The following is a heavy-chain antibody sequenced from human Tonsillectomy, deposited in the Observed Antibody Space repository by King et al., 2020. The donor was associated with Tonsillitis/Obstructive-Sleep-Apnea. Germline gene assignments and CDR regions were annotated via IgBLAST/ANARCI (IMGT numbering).Heavy chain of an antibody. J-gene: IGHJ4*02. Sequence: VQLQQWGAGLLKPSETLSLTCAVYGGSFSGHYWSWIRQPPGKGLEWIGEINHSGSTNYNPSLKSRVTISVDTSKNQFSLKLNFVTAADTAVYYCAREGANSKTAFDYWGQGTLVTVSS. CDR1: GGSFSGHY. D-gene: IGHD4-11*01. CDR2: INHSGST. V-gene: IGHV4-34*01. CDR3: AREGANSKTAFDY.